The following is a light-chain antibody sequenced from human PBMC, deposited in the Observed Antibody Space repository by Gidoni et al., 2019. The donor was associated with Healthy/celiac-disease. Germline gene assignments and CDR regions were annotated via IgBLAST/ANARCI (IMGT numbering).Light chain of an antibody. CDR1: QSISSY. Sequence: DIQMTQSPSSLPAPVGDRVTITRRASQSISSYLNWYQQKPVKAPKLLIYAASSLHSGVPSSFSGSGSGTDFTLTISRLQPEDFVTYCLQQSYSTLITFGQGTRLEIK. CDR3: QQSYSTLIT. V-gene: IGKV1-39*01. J-gene: IGKJ5*01. CDR2: AAS.